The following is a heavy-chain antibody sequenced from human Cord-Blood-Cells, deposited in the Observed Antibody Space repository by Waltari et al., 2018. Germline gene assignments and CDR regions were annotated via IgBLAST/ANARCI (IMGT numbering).Heavy chain of an antibody. V-gene: IGHV4-39*01. CDR2: IYYSGAT. Sequence: QLQLQESGPGLVKPSETLSLTCTVSGGAISSSSYYWGWIRQPPGKGLEWIGSIYYSGATFYNPSLYGRVTISVHTSKNQFSLKLSSVTAADTAVYYCARQVWYGSGSYYNWCDPWGQGTLVTVSS. D-gene: IGHD3-10*01. J-gene: IGHJ5*02. CDR1: GGAISSSSYY. CDR3: ARQVWYGSGSYYNWCDP.